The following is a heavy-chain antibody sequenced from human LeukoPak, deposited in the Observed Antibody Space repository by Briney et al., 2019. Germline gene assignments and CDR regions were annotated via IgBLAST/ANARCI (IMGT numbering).Heavy chain of an antibody. CDR2: MNEDGSEK. J-gene: IGHJ4*02. D-gene: IGHD4-11*01. V-gene: IGHV3-7*01. CDR3: ARDRGYSNFDY. Sequence: GGSLRLSCAASGFGFSDYWMSWVRQAPGKGLEWVANMNEDGSEKNYVDSVKGRFTISRDNAQDSLYLQMNSLRAEDTAVYYCARDRGYSNFDYWGQGTLLTVSS. CDR1: GFGFSDYW.